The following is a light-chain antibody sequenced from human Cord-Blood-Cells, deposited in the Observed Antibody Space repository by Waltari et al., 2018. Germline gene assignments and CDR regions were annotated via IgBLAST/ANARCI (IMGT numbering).Light chain of an antibody. V-gene: IGKV3-20*01. CDR3: QQYGSSPRT. CDR1: QSVSSSY. CDR2: GAS. J-gene: IGKJ4*01. Sequence: EIVLTQSPGNPSSSPGERATLSCRASQSVSSSYLAWYQQKPGQAPRLLIYGASSRATGIPDRFSGSGSGTDFTLTISRLEPEDFAVYYCQQYGSSPRTFGGGTKVEIK.